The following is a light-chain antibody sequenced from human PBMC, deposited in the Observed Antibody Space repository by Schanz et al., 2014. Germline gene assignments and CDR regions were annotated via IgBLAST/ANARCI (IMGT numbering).Light chain of an antibody. CDR3: SSYTSSLTLV. CDR1: SSDVGGYNS. J-gene: IGLJ3*02. Sequence: QSALTQPASVSGSPGQSITISCTGTSSDVGGYNSVSWYQQHLGKVPKLMIYDVSNRPSGVSNRFSGSKSGNTASLTISGLQAEDEADYYCSSYTSSLTLVFGGGTKLTVL. CDR2: DVS. V-gene: IGLV2-14*01.